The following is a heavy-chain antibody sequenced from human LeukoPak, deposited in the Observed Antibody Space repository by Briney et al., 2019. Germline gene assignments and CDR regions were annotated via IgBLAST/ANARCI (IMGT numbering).Heavy chain of an antibody. CDR1: GFTFSSYW. V-gene: IGHV3-74*01. Sequence: GGSLRLSCAASGFTFSSYWMHWVRQAPGKGLVWVSRIDSDGSSTDYPDSVKGRFTISRDNAKNTLYLQMNSLRAEDTAVYYRARNVDLTGYQSHFDYWGQGTLVTVSS. CDR3: ARNVDLTGYQSHFDY. D-gene: IGHD3-9*01. J-gene: IGHJ4*02. CDR2: IDSDGSST.